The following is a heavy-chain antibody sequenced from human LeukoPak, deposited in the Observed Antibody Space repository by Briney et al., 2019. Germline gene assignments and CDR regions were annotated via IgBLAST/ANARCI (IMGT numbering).Heavy chain of an antibody. V-gene: IGHV3-23*01. CDR3: SKAGDTNYYRYGDY. CDR2: ISADSGAT. J-gene: IGHJ4*02. D-gene: IGHD5-18*01. CDR1: GFTFGSYP. Sequence: QTGGSLRLSCAASGFTFGSYPMSWVRQAPGRGLEWVSVISADSGATYYADSVKGRFTISRDNAKNTLYLQMNNLRGEDTALYYCSKAGDTNYYRYGDYWGQGTLVTVSS.